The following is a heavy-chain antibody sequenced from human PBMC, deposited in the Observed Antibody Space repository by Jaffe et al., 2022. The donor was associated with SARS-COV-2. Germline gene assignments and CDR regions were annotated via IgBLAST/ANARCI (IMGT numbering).Heavy chain of an antibody. Sequence: QVQLVESGGGVVQPGRSLRLSCAASGFTFSSYGMHWVRQAPGKGLEWVAVIWYDGSNKYYADSVKGRFTISRDNSKNTLYLQMNSLRAEDTAVYYCARDDGDSSGYYYYYYGMDVWGQGTTVTVSS. CDR1: GFTFSSYG. V-gene: IGHV3-33*01. J-gene: IGHJ6*02. CDR2: IWYDGSNK. D-gene: IGHD3-22*01. CDR3: ARDDGDSSGYYYYYYGMDV.